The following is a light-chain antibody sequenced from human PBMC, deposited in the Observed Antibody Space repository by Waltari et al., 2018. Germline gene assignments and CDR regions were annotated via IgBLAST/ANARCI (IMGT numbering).Light chain of an antibody. CDR1: SSDVCGYNY. Sequence: QSALTQPRSVSGSPGQSVTISCSGTSSDVCGYNYVSWDQQHPGKAPKLMISDVNKRASRVPDGFSGSKSGKTASRTISGLQAEDEADYFCCSFAGRYKFVFGTGTEVTVL. J-gene: IGLJ1*01. CDR2: DVN. CDR3: CSFAGRYKFV. V-gene: IGLV2-11*01.